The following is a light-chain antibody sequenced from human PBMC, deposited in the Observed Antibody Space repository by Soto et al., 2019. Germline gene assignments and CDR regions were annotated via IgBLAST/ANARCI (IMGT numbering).Light chain of an antibody. V-gene: IGKV3-20*01. J-gene: IGKJ4*01. Sequence: EIVLTQSPGTLSLSPGERATLSCRASKSVKNIYLAWYQQKPGQAPRLLIYGTSNRATGIPDRFSGSGSGTDFTHTIRRLEPEDFAVYYCQQYSVSPLTSGGGTKVEIK. CDR1: KSVKNIY. CDR3: QQYSVSPLT. CDR2: GTS.